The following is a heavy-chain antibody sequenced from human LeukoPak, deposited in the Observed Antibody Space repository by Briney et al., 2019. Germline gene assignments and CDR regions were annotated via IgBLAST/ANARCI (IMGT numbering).Heavy chain of an antibody. CDR2: ISSSISCI. V-gene: IGHV3-21*01. CDR1: GFTFSSYR. D-gene: IGHD6-19*01. CDR3: ARLAVAGPFDY. Sequence: GGSLRLSCAASGFTFSSYRINWVRQAPGKGLEWVPFISSSISCIYSADSVKGRFTISRDNAMNSLYLQMNSLRAEDTAVYYCARLAVAGPFDYWGQGTLVTVSS. J-gene: IGHJ4*02.